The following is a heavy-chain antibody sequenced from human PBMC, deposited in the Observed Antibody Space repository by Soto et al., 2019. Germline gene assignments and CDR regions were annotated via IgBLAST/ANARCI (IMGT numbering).Heavy chain of an antibody. CDR3: ARGGWQLPGYYFDS. Sequence: VHMVESGGGLVQPGGSLRLSCAPSGFDFSSYGMAWVRQAPGKGLEWVSFISKSSSIIYYAESVKGLFTISRDNAKNSLYLQMNSLRGEDTAVYFCARGGWQLPGYYFDSWGQGALVTVSS. D-gene: IGHD2-15*01. CDR1: GFDFSSYG. V-gene: IGHV3-48*01. J-gene: IGHJ4*02. CDR2: ISKSSSII.